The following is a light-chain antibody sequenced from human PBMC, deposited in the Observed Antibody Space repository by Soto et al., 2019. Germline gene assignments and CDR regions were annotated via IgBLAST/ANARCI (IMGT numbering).Light chain of an antibody. Sequence: EIVMTQSPATLSVSPGERATLSCRASQSVSSNLAWYQQKPGQAPRLLIYDASSRPTDIPARFTGSGSGTDFTLTISRLEPEDSAVYYCQQRHMWPITFGQGTRLE. CDR1: QSVSSN. CDR3: QQRHMWPIT. V-gene: IGKV3D-15*01. J-gene: IGKJ5*01. CDR2: DAS.